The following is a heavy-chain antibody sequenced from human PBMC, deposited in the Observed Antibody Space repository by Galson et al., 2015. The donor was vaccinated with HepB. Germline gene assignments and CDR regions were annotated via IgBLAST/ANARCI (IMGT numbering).Heavy chain of an antibody. CDR3: ASNGDQGY. CDR1: GFTVSNNY. V-gene: IGHV3-53*01. D-gene: IGHD4-17*01. J-gene: IGHJ4*02. CDR2: IYSGGST. Sequence: SLRLSCAASGFTVSNNYMNWFRQTPEKGLEWVSLIYSGGSTHYADSVKGRFTISRDSSKNPLYLQMNSLRAEDTAWYYCASNGDQGYWGQGTLVTVSS.